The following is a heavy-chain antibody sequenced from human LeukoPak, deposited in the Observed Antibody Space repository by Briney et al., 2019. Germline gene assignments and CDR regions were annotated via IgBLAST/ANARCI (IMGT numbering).Heavy chain of an antibody. V-gene: IGHV1-69*02. Sequence: SVKVSCKASLGTLSSYTISSGRQTPRQGREWMGRIIPILGIANYAQKFQGRVTITADKSTNKAYMELSSLRSEDTAVYYCARVSGGNSGNNWFDPWGQGTLVTVSS. D-gene: IGHD4-23*01. CDR1: LGTLSSYT. CDR2: IIPILGIA. J-gene: IGHJ5*02. CDR3: ARVSGGNSGNNWFDP.